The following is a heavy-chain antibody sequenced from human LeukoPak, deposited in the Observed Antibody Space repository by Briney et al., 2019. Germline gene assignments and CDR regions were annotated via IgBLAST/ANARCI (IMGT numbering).Heavy chain of an antibody. CDR2: IYYSGST. D-gene: IGHD3-10*01. CDR1: GGSISSSSYY. J-gene: IGHJ5*02. V-gene: IGHV4-39*01. CDR3: ARLYYGSGSYPPLYNWFDP. Sequence: SETLSLTCTVSGGSISSSSYYWGWIRQPPGKGLEWIGSIYYSGSTYYNPSLKSRVTISVDTSKNQFSLKLSSVTATDTAVYYCARLYYGSGSYPPLYNWFDPWGQGTLVTVSS.